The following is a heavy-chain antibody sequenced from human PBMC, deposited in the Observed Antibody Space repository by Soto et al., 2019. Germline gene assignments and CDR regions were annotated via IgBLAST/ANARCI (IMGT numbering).Heavy chain of an antibody. Sequence: SETLSLTCTVSGGSISSYYWSWIRQPPGKGLEWIGYIYYSGSTNYNPSLKSRVTISVDTSKNQFSLKLSSVTAADTAVYYCARISEGGSGWYSGFDYWGQGTLVTVSS. CDR3: ARISEGGSGWYSGFDY. V-gene: IGHV4-59*01. J-gene: IGHJ4*02. CDR1: GGSISSYY. CDR2: IYYSGST. D-gene: IGHD6-19*01.